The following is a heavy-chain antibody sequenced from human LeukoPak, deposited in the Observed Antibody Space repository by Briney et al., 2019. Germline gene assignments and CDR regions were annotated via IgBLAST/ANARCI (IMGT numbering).Heavy chain of an antibody. Sequence: ASVKASCKASGYTFTSYDINWVRQATGQGLEWMGWMNPNSGNTGYAQKFQGRVTMTRNTSISTAYMELSSLRSEDTAVYYCARSGQWPYDWFDPWGQGTLVTVSS. J-gene: IGHJ5*02. D-gene: IGHD6-19*01. CDR2: MNPNSGNT. CDR1: GYTFTSYD. CDR3: ARSGQWPYDWFDP. V-gene: IGHV1-8*01.